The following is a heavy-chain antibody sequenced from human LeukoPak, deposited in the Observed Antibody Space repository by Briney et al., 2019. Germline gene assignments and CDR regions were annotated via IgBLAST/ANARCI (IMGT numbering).Heavy chain of an antibody. J-gene: IGHJ5*02. CDR3: ARGNGGFDP. Sequence: GGSLRLSCAASGFTFSSYGMHWVRQAPGKGLVWVSRINSDGSSTSYADSVKGRFTISRDNVKKTLYLQMNSLRAEDTAVYYCARGNGGFDPWGQGTLVTVSS. CDR2: INSDGSST. V-gene: IGHV3-74*01. D-gene: IGHD1-1*01. CDR1: GFTFSSYG.